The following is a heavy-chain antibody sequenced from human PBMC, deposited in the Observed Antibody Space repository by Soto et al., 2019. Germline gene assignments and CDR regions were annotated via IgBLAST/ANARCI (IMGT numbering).Heavy chain of an antibody. CDR1: GFTFSSYW. Sequence: GGSLRLSCAASGFTFSSYWMNWGRQAPGKGLEWVANIKQDGSEKYYVDSVKGRFTISRDNARNSLYLQMNSLRAEDTAVYYCAREIKTTAIKYYYYGMDVWGQGTTVTVSS. CDR2: IKQDGSEK. D-gene: IGHD4-4*01. J-gene: IGHJ6*02. V-gene: IGHV3-7*01. CDR3: AREIKTTAIKYYYYGMDV.